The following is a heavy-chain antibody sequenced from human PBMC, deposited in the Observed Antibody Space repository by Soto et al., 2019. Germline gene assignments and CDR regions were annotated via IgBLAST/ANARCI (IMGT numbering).Heavy chain of an antibody. J-gene: IGHJ4*02. CDR3: TRHHPHHYDSSGYFAY. CDR2: IFYTGRT. Sequence: SETLSLTCTVSDGSISTSSYYWGWIRQSPGKGLEWIGTIFYTGRTYYNPSLESRVTLSVDTSKNQFSLHLTSVTAADTAMYYCTRHHPHHYDSSGYFAYWGQGTLVTVSS. D-gene: IGHD3-22*01. V-gene: IGHV4-39*01. CDR1: DGSISTSSYY.